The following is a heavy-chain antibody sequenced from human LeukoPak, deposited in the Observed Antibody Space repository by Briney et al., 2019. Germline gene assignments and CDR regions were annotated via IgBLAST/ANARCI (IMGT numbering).Heavy chain of an antibody. Sequence: GESLKISCKGSGYRFTNSWIGWVRQMPGKGLEWMGIICPGDSDTRYSPSFQGQVTISADKSISTAYLQWSGLKASDTAMYYCARRIAAEAFDIWGQGTMVTVSA. CDR3: ARRIAAEAFDI. J-gene: IGHJ3*02. D-gene: IGHD6-25*01. CDR1: GYRFTNSW. CDR2: ICPGDSDT. V-gene: IGHV5-51*01.